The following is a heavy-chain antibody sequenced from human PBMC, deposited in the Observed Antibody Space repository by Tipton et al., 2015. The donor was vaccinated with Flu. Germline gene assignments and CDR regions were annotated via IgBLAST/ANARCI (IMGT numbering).Heavy chain of an antibody. D-gene: IGHD2-2*01. CDR2: ISTYNDNT. Sequence: QVQLVQSGAEVKKPGASVKVSCKASGYTFSNYGISWVRQAPGQGLEWMGWISTYNDNTNYAQILQGRVTMTTDTSTSTAYMELRSLRSDDTAVYYCVRRVIVLRPAARGYYGMDVGGQGTTVTVSS. V-gene: IGHV1-18*01. J-gene: IGHJ6*02. CDR1: GYTFSNYG. CDR3: VRRVIVLRPAARGYYGMDV.